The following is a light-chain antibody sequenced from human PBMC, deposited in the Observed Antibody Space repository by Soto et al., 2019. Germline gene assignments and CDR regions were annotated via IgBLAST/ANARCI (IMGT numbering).Light chain of an antibody. CDR1: SSDVGSYNY. V-gene: IGLV2-14*01. J-gene: IGLJ1*01. CDR3: SSFTNSNTYV. CDR2: DVS. Sequence: QYVLTEPAAVSGSPGQSITISCTGTSSDVGSYNYVSWYQQHPSKAPKLMIHDVSNRPSGVSNRFSGSKSGNTASLTISGLQAEDEADYYCSSFTNSNTYVFGTGTKVTVL.